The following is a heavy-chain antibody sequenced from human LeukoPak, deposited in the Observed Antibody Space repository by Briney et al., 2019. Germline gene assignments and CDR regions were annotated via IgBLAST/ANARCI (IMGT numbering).Heavy chain of an antibody. D-gene: IGHD1-14*01. J-gene: IGHJ1*01. CDR1: GFTFSSDS. CDR3: AHHVPPHDEYFDH. V-gene: IGHV3-23*01. CDR2: ISNTGRAT. Sequence: PPGGSLRLSCVASGFTFSSDSMPWVRQAPGEGLEWLSGISNTGRATDDADSIKGRFTSSRDKSKNTVFLQMNSLRAEDTAEYFCAHHVPPHDEYFDHWGQGTLVTVSS.